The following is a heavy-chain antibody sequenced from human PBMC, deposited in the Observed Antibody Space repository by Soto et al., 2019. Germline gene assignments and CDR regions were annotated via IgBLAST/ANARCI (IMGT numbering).Heavy chain of an antibody. CDR3: ARAHYPDYGDYLYYYGMEV. J-gene: IGHJ6*02. Sequence: VGALRLSCASSVFTFSSYAMHCVRQSPGKGLEWVAVISYDGSNKYYADSVRGRFTISRDNSKNTLYLQMNSLRAEDTAVYYCARAHYPDYGDYLYYYGMEVWGQGTTVTVS. V-gene: IGHV3-30-3*01. CDR2: ISYDGSNK. CDR1: VFTFSSYA. D-gene: IGHD4-17*01.